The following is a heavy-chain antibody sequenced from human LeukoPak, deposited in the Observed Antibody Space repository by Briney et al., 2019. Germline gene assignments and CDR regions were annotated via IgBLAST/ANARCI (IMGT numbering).Heavy chain of an antibody. D-gene: IGHD2-15*01. CDR3: TRGGRDGFDI. CDR1: GFTFSAYD. V-gene: IGHV3-13*01. Sequence: PGGSLRLSCAASGFTFSAYDMHWVRQATGKGLEWVSAIAAAGDTHYSGSVKGRFIISRENAKSSLYLQMNSLGVGDTALYYCTRGGRDGFDIWGQGTMVTVSS. CDR2: IAAAGDT. J-gene: IGHJ3*02.